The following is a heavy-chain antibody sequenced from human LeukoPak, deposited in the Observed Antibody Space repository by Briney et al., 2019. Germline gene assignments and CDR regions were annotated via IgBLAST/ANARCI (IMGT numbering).Heavy chain of an antibody. Sequence: ETLSLTCTVSGGSIRSSYYYWGWVRQAPGKGLEWVSAISGSGGSTYYADSVKGRFTISRDNSKDTLYLQMNSLRAEDTAIYYCVKLRTGTATNFDYWGQGTLVTVSS. D-gene: IGHD1-1*01. CDR1: GGSIRSSYYY. CDR2: ISGSGGST. V-gene: IGHV3-23*01. J-gene: IGHJ4*02. CDR3: VKLRTGTATNFDY.